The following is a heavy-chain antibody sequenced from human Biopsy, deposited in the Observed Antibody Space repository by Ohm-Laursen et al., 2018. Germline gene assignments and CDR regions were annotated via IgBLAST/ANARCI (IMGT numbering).Heavy chain of an antibody. CDR1: GYSLTELS. Sequence: GASVKVSCNVSGYSLTELSMHWVRQAPGQGLEWMGGFAPENGRIVYSQKFQGRVTMTEDTSTSTACMEVWRLRSDDTAVYYCAADINVWNVNYWGQGTQVIVSS. J-gene: IGHJ4*02. D-gene: IGHD1-1*01. CDR3: AADINVWNVNY. V-gene: IGHV1-24*01. CDR2: FAPENGRI.